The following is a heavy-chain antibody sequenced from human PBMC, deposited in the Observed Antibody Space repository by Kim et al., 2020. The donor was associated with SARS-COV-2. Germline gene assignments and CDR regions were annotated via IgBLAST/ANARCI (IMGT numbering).Heavy chain of an antibody. J-gene: IGHJ4*02. CDR2: IYYSGST. CDR3: ARGGDYGSGSDY. D-gene: IGHD3-10*01. V-gene: IGHV4-39*01. CDR1: GGSISSSSYY. Sequence: SETLSLTCTVSGGSISSSSYYWGWIRQPPGKGLEWIGSIYYSGSTYYNPSLKSRVTISVDTSKNQFSLKLSSVTAADTAVYYCARGGDYGSGSDYWGQGTLVTVSS.